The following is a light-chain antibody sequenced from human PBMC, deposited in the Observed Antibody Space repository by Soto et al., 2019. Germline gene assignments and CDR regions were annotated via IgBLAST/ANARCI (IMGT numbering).Light chain of an antibody. J-gene: IGKJ1*01. V-gene: IGKV3-15*01. CDR1: QGVSSTY. Sequence: EIVLTQSPGALSVSPGERATLCFRASQGVSSTYLAWYQQKRGQAPRLLIYGASTRATGIPARFSGSGSGTEFTLTISSLQSEDFAVYYCQQYNNWPQTFGQGTKVDIK. CDR2: GAS. CDR3: QQYNNWPQT.